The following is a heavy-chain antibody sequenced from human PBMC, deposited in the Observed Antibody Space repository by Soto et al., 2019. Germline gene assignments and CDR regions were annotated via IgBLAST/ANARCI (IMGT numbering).Heavy chain of an antibody. Sequence: SETLSLTCTVSGTSISNYYWSWIRQSPGKGLEWIGYIYQSGSTNYNPSLKSRATKSEDTSNNHFSLKLRSVTAADTALYYCARHWASVSDSGSYTFDIWGQGTMVTVS. J-gene: IGHJ3*02. V-gene: IGHV4-59*08. D-gene: IGHD3-10*01. CDR3: ARHWASVSDSGSYTFDI. CDR1: GTSISNYY. CDR2: IYQSGST.